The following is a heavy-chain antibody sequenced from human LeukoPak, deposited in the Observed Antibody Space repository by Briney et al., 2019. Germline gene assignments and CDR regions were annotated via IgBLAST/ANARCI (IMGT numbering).Heavy chain of an antibody. CDR1: GGSISSSSYY. CDR3: ARGLTVWGYYDSSGYSSGDAFDI. D-gene: IGHD3-22*01. J-gene: IGHJ3*02. V-gene: IGHV4-39*07. Sequence: SETLSLTCTVSGGSISSSSYYWGWIRQPPGKGLEWIGSIYYSGSTYYNPSLKSRVTISVDTSKNQFSLKLSSVTAADTAVYYCARGLTVWGYYDSSGYSSGDAFDIWGQGTMVTVSS. CDR2: IYYSGST.